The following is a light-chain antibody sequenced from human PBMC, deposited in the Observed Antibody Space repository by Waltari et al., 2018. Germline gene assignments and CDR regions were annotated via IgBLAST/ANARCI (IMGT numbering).Light chain of an antibody. V-gene: IGKV3-11*01. J-gene: IGKJ4*01. CDR2: DAS. Sequence: IVLTQSPATMSLSTGERATLSCRASHNIKIYLSWYQQRKGQAPRLLIYDASKRATGVPGRFSGSGFGTDFTLTISGLEPEDSAVYFCQQRWSGGTFGAGTKVEI. CDR1: HNIKIY. CDR3: QQRWSGGT.